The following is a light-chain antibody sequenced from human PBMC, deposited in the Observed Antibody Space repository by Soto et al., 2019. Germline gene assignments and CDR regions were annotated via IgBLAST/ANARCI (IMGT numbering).Light chain of an antibody. CDR1: QSVLYSSNNKNY. J-gene: IGKJ1*01. CDR3: QQYYRPWT. V-gene: IGKV4-1*01. Sequence: DIVMTQSPDSLAVSLGERATINCKSSQSVLYSSNNKNYLAWYQQKPGQPPKLLIYWASTRESGVPDRFSGSGSETDFTLTISSLQAEDVAVYYCQQYYRPWTFGQGTKVETK. CDR2: WAS.